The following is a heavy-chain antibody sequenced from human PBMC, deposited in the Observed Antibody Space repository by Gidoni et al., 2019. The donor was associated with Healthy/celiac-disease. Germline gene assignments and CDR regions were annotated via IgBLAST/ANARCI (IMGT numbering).Heavy chain of an antibody. CDR1: GFTFDDYA. Sequence: EVQLVESGGVVVQPGGSLRLSCAASGFTFDDYAMPWVRQAPGKGLEWVSLISWDGGSTYYADSVKGRFTISRDNSKNSLYLQMNSLRAEDTALYYCAKGDLLYYGMDVWGQGTTVTVSS. V-gene: IGHV3-43D*03. CDR3: AKGDLLYYGMDV. CDR2: ISWDGGST. J-gene: IGHJ6*02.